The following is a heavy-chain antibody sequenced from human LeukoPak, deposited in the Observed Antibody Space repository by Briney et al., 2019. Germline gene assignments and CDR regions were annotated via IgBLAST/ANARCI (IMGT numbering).Heavy chain of an antibody. CDR3: ARERQLDGGWFDP. Sequence: PGGSLRLSCAASGFTFSSHSMNWVRQAPGKGLEWVSSISNSSSYIYYADSVKGRFTISRDNAKNSLYLQMNSLRAEDTAVYYCARERQLDGGWFDPWGQGTLVTVSS. D-gene: IGHD6-13*01. V-gene: IGHV3-21*01. CDR1: GFTFSSHS. J-gene: IGHJ5*02. CDR2: ISNSSSYI.